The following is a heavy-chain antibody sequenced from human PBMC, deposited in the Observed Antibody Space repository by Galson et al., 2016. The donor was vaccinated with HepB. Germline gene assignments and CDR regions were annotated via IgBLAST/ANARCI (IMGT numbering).Heavy chain of an antibody. CDR3: ARRDYYYYGMDV. J-gene: IGHJ6*02. Sequence: SLRLSCAASGFTFSSYGMNWVRQAPGKGLEWVSYISSSGSTIYYADSVKGRLTISRDNAKSSLYLQMNSLRAEDTAVYYCARRDYYYYGMDVWGQGTTVFVSS. CDR1: GFTFSSYG. CDR2: ISSSGSTI. V-gene: IGHV3-48*03.